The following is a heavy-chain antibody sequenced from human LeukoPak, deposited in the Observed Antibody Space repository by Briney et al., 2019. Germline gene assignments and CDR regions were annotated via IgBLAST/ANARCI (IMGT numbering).Heavy chain of an antibody. J-gene: IGHJ3*02. Sequence: QPGGSLGLSCAASAFTFNDYWMTWVRQAPGKGLEWVANIKQDGGKKYYVDSVKGRFTISRDNAKNSLYLQMNSLRAEDTAVYYCARGGATTFGLWGNAFDIWGQGTMVTVSS. CDR1: AFTFNDYW. D-gene: IGHD3-3*01. V-gene: IGHV3-7*01. CDR2: IKQDGGKK. CDR3: ARGGATTFGLWGNAFDI.